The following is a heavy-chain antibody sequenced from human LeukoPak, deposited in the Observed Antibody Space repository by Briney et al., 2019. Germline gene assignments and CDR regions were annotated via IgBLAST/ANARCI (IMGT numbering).Heavy chain of an antibody. CDR2: ISGTGGST. V-gene: IGHV3-23*01. CDR1: GFTVSNYA. D-gene: IGHD2/OR15-2a*01. J-gene: IGHJ4*02. Sequence: PGGSLRLSCAASGFTVSNYAMSWVRQAPGKGLEWVAGISGTGGSTHYADSVKGRFTISRDNSKNTVYLQMRNLRVEHTAVYYCAKDVAGNIDYYFDYWGQGILVAVSS. CDR3: AKDVAGNIDYYFDY.